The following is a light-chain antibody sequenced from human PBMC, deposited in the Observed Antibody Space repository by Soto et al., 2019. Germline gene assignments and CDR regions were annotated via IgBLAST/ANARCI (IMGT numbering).Light chain of an antibody. CDR1: QGLGNY. J-gene: IGKJ4*01. CDR2: SAS. Sequence: DMHMTQTPLTLSTSVGDRVTITCRASQGLGNYLAWYQQKPGKAPKLLIYSASSLQSGVPSRFSGSGSGTDFTLTISGLQPEDVATYYCLTYNGPPLSLGGGTKVDIK. V-gene: IGKV1-27*01. CDR3: LTYNGPPLS.